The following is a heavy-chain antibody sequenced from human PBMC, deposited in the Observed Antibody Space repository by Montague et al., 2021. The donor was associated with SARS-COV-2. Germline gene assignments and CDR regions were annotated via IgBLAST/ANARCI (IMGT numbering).Heavy chain of an antibody. D-gene: IGHD2-15*01. Sequence: SETLSLTCTVSGGSISSFYWSWSRQPPGKGLEWIGYISDSGSTNYNPSLTSRVTMSVDTSKNQLSLKVNSVTAADTAVYYCARHYSATLPAVYWGQGTLVTVSS. CDR1: GGSISSFY. J-gene: IGHJ4*02. V-gene: IGHV4-59*08. CDR3: ARHYSATLPAVY. CDR2: ISDSGST.